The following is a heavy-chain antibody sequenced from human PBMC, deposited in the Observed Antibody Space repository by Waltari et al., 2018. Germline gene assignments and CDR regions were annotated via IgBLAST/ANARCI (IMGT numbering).Heavy chain of an antibody. D-gene: IGHD1-1*01. V-gene: IGHV3-73*01. Sequence: EVQLVESGGGLVHPGGSLQLSCTASGFIFGDFALHGVRQASGKGLEWVGRIKSKANNYATMYGASVKGRFTISRDDSTNTAYLQMNSLKSDDTAVYYCTSDTSRWDDYYSDYWGQGTLVTVSS. J-gene: IGHJ4*02. CDR2: IKSKANNYAT. CDR3: TSDTSRWDDYYSDY. CDR1: GFIFGDFA.